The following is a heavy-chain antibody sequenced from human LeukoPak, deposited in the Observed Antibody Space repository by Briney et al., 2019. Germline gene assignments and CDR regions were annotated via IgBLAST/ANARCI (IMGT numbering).Heavy chain of an antibody. V-gene: IGHV4-4*07. CDR2: IYTSGST. Sequence: SETLSLTCTVSGGSISSYYWSWIRQPAGKGLEWIGRIYTSGSTNYNPSLKSRVTISVDKSKNQFSLKLSSVTAADTAVYYCAGEDLAAAGFDYWGQGTLVTVSS. CDR3: AGEDLAAAGFDY. D-gene: IGHD6-13*01. J-gene: IGHJ4*02. CDR1: GGSISSYY.